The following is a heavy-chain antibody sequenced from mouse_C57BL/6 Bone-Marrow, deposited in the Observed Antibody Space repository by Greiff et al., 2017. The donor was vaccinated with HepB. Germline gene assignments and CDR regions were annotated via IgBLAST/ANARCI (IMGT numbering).Heavy chain of an antibody. D-gene: IGHD2-12*01. CDR1: GYSITSGYY. J-gene: IGHJ2*01. Sequence: EVQLQESGPGLVKPSQSLSLTCSVTGYSITSGYYWNWIRQFPGNKLEWMGYISYDGSNNYNPSLKNRISITRDTSKNQFFLKLNSVTTEDTATYYCARGGDLRRGYWGQGTTLTVSS. CDR2: ISYDGSN. V-gene: IGHV3-6*01. CDR3: ARGGDLRRGY.